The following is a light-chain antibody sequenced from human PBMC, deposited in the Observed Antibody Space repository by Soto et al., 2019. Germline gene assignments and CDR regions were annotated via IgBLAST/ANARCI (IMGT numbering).Light chain of an antibody. Sequence: QSVLTQPPSVSGAPGQRVTISCTGGSSNLGEGYDVHWYQQLPGTAPKLLIYGNTNRPSGVPDRFSGSKSGTSASLAITGLPAEDEADYFCQSHDSSLSGSYVFGTGTKLTVL. CDR3: QSHDSSLSGSYV. J-gene: IGLJ1*01. V-gene: IGLV1-40*01. CDR1: SSNLGEGYD. CDR2: GNT.